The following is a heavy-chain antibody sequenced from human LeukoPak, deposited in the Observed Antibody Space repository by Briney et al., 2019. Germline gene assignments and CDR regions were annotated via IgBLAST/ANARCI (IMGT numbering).Heavy chain of an antibody. CDR2: IYYSGST. J-gene: IGHJ3*02. CDR3: ARRARYSSSWPNAFDI. V-gene: IGHV4-30-4*01. CDR1: GGSISSGDYY. D-gene: IGHD6-13*01. Sequence: SETLSLTCTVSGGSISSGDYYWSWIRQPPGKGLEWIGYIYYSGSTYYNPSLKSRVTISVDTSKNQFSLKLSSVTAADTAVYYCARRARYSSSWPNAFDIWGQGTMVTVSS.